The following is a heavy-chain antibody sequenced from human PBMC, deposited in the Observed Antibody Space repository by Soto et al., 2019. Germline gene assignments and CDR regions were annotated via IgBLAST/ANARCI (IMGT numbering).Heavy chain of an antibody. CDR1: GDTFTSYD. CDR3: ARGPIYGDQPDSGFEP. CDR2: MNPNSGNT. D-gene: IGHD4-17*01. J-gene: IGHJ5*02. V-gene: IGHV1-8*01. Sequence: QVQLVQSGAEVKKPGASVKVSCKASGDTFTSYDINWVRQATGQGLEWMGWMNPNSGNTGYAQKFQGRVTMTRNTAISTAYKELSRLRAEDTAVYYCARGPIYGDQPDSGFEPWGQGTLVTVSS.